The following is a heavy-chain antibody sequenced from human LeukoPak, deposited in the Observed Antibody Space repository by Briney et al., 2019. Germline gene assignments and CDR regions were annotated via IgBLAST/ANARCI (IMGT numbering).Heavy chain of an antibody. J-gene: IGHJ5*02. V-gene: IGHV3-33*06. D-gene: IGHD2-21*02. CDR2: IWYDGSNK. Sequence: TGGSLRLSCAASGFTFSSYGMHWVRQAPGKGLEWVAVIWYDGSNKYYADSVKGRFTISRDNSKNTLYLQMNSLRAEDTAVYYCAKDGSAYCGGGCYPAGNNWFDPWGQGTLVTVSS. CDR3: AKDGSAYCGGGCYPAGNNWFDP. CDR1: GFTFSSYG.